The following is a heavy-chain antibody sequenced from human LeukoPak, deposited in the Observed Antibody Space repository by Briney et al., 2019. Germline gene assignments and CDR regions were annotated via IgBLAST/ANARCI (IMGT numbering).Heavy chain of an antibody. V-gene: IGHV4-38-2*02. J-gene: IGHJ5*02. CDR1: GFSISSGYY. CDR3: ARGSTTGTTSYFDP. Sequence: ASETLSLTCTVSGFSISSGYYWGWFRQPPGKGLEWLGSIYHSGSTYYNLSFKSRVTISFNTSKNYFSLKLNSVTAADTAVYYCARGSTTGTTSYFDPWGQGTLVTVSS. CDR2: IYHSGST. D-gene: IGHD1-1*01.